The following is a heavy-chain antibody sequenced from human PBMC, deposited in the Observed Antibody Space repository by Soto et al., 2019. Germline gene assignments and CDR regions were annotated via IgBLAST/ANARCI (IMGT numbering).Heavy chain of an antibody. V-gene: IGHV5-51*01. D-gene: IGHD6-13*01. CDR1: GYRFTTYW. CDR3: ARRRGSWSPYGMDV. J-gene: IGHJ6*02. Sequence: GESLKISCKGSGYRFTTYWIAWVRQMPGKGLEWMGIIYPDDSDTRYSPSFQGQVTISADKSISTAYLQWSSLKASDPAMYYCARRRGSWSPYGMDVCGQGTTVTVSS. CDR2: IYPDDSDT.